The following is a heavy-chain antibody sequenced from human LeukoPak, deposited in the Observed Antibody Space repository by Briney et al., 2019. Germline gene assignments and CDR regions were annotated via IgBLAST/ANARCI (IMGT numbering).Heavy chain of an antibody. CDR1: GFIFGDYA. V-gene: IGHV3-9*01. D-gene: IGHD2-2*01. J-gene: IGHJ4*02. CDR3: ATVSCSSSICPSRPIDY. CDR2: ISWNSGSI. Sequence: GGSLRLSCAASGFIFGDYAMHWGRQPPGKGLEWVSGISWNSGSIGYADSVKGRFTISRDNAKNSLYLQMNSLRNEDTALYYCATVSCSSSICPSRPIDYWGQGTLVTVSS.